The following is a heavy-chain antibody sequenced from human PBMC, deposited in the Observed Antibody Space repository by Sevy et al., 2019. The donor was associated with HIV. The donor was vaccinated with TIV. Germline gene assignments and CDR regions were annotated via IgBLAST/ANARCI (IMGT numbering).Heavy chain of an antibody. Sequence: ASVKVSCKASGYTFTSYIMSWVRQAPGQGLEGMGWSNTMTGNPTYPQGFTGRFVFSLETSASTAYLQISSLKAEDSAVYYCTRGYCSGGTCSPGGYWGQGTLVTVSS. D-gene: IGHD2-15*01. CDR3: TRGYCSGGTCSPGGY. CDR2: SNTMTGNP. J-gene: IGHJ4*02. V-gene: IGHV7-4-1*02. CDR1: GYTFTSYI.